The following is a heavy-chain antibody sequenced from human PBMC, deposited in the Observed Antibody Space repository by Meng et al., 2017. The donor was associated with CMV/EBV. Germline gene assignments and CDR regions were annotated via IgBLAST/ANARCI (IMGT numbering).Heavy chain of an antibody. V-gene: IGHV3-9*01. CDR3: AKVLKHYTDYYQYGMDV. D-gene: IGHD3-3*01. Sequence: SLMIPCPAPGCTFDDYAMHWVRQAPGKGLGWVSGISWHSGSIGYADSVKSRFTISRDNAKNSLYLQMNSLRAEDTAFYYCAKVLKHYTDYYQYGMDVWGQGTTVTVSS. CDR2: ISWHSGSI. CDR1: GCTFDDYA. J-gene: IGHJ6*02.